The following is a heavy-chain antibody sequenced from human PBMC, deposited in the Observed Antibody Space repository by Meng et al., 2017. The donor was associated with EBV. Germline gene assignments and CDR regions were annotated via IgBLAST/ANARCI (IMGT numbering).Heavy chain of an antibody. Sequence: QGMLVKSGSEVTEPGSSVKFSCKAPGGTFSSYAISWVRQAPGQGLEWMGGIIPIFGTANYAQKFQGRVTITADKSTSTAYMELSSLRSEDTAVYYCARAEIAAAGRLDYWGQGTLVTVSS. CDR1: GGTFSSYA. J-gene: IGHJ4*02. CDR2: IIPIFGTA. CDR3: ARAEIAAAGRLDY. D-gene: IGHD6-13*01. V-gene: IGHV1-69*06.